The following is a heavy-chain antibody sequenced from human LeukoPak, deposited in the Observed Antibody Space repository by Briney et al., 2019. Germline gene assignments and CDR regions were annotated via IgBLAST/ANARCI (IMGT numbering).Heavy chain of an antibody. J-gene: IGHJ4*02. CDR2: IKSKTDGGTT. D-gene: IGHD2-15*01. CDR3: TTGSQANKRYCSGGSCYLRRFAVNDFYY. CDR1: GFTFSNDW. Sequence: GGSLRLSCAASGFTFSNDWMRWVGQAPGKGLEWVGRIKSKTDGGTTDYAAPVKGRFTISRDDSKNTLYLQMNSLKTEDTAVYYCTTGSQANKRYCSGGSCYLRRFAVNDFYYWGQGTLVTVSS. V-gene: IGHV3-15*01.